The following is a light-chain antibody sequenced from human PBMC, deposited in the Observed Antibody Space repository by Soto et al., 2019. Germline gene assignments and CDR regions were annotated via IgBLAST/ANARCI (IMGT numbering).Light chain of an antibody. CDR2: GAS. CDR3: QQYNNWPPIT. J-gene: IGKJ5*01. V-gene: IGKV3-15*01. CDR1: QSVSSN. Sequence: EIVMTQSPATLSVSPGERATLSCRASQSVSSNLAWYQQKPGQAPRLLIYGASTRATGIPARFSGSGSGTAFTLTISSLQSEDFAVYYGQQYNNWPPITFGQGTRLEIK.